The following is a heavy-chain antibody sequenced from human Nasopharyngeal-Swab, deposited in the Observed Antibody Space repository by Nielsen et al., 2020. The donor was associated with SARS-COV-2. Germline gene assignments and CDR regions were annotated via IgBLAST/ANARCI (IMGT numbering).Heavy chain of an antibody. Sequence: WIRQPPGKGLEWVSSITADGSATYYADSVKGRFTISRDNSKSTLNLQMGRLRAEDTALYYCTKDWEGANYYYYGMDVWGQGTTVTVSS. J-gene: IGHJ6*02. CDR2: ITADGSAT. V-gene: IGHV3-23*01. D-gene: IGHD1-26*01. CDR3: TKDWEGANYYYYGMDV.